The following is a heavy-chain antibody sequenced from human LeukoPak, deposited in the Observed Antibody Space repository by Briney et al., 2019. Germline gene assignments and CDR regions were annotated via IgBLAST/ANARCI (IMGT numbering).Heavy chain of an antibody. CDR2: ITAGNGNT. CDR1: GYNFRNYG. J-gene: IGHJ3*02. CDR3: ARDSARGYSYGYNAFDI. D-gene: IGHD5-18*01. Sequence: ASVKVSCKASGYNFRNYGIGWVRQAPRQGLEWMGWITAGNGNTNYAQKVQGRVTMTTDTSTSTAYMELRSLRSDDTAVYFCARDSARGYSYGYNAFDIWGQGTMVTDSA. V-gene: IGHV1-18*01.